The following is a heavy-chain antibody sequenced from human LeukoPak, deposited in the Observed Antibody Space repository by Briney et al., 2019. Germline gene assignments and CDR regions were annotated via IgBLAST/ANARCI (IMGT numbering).Heavy chain of an antibody. CDR3: AKDYEYNSNTWYFH. Sequence: HPGGSLRLSCAASGFTFNKFAMSWVRQAPGKGLEWVSGIIESGGETYYADSVRGRFTISRDNSKNTLYLQMNSLRAEDTAVYYCAKDYEYNSNTWYFHWGRGTLVSVSS. V-gene: IGHV3-23*01. CDR1: GFTFNKFA. D-gene: IGHD6-13*01. CDR2: IIESGGET. J-gene: IGHJ4*02.